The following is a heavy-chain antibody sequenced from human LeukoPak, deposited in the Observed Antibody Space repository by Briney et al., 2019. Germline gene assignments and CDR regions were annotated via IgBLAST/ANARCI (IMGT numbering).Heavy chain of an antibody. D-gene: IGHD3-3*01. V-gene: IGHV4-59*01. CDR3: ARFDEGYDFWSGYYSHGMDV. CDR2: IYYSGST. J-gene: IGHJ6*02. Sequence: SETLSLTCTVSGGSISSYYWSWIRQPPGKGLEWIGYIYYSGSTNYNPSLKSRVTISVDTSKNQFFLKLSSVTAADTAVYYCARFDEGYDFWSGYYSHGMDVWGQGTTVTVSS. CDR1: GGSISSYY.